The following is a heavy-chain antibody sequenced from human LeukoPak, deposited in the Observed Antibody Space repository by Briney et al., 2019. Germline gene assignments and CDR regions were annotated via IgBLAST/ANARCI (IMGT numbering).Heavy chain of an antibody. V-gene: IGHV3-53*01. CDR2: IYSGGST. D-gene: IGHD2-2*01. CDR1: GFTFNSYA. CDR3: ARDTSSLFDGDYYGMDV. J-gene: IGHJ6*02. Sequence: GGSLRLSCAASGFTFNSYAMSWVRQAPGKGLEWVSVIYSGGSTYYADSVKGRFTISRDNSKNTLYLQMNSLRAEDTAVYYCARDTSSLFDGDYYGMDVWGQGTTVTVSS.